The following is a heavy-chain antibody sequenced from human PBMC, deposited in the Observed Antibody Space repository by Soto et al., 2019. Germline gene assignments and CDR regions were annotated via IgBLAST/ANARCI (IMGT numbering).Heavy chain of an antibody. CDR1: GGSISTGGYY. CDR3: ARTRFLERDYYYYGMDV. Sequence: SETLSLTCTVSGGSISTGGYYWSWIRQHPGKGPEWIGYIYNSATTYYNPSLKSRVTISVDTSKNQFSLKLSSVTAADTAVYYCARTRFLERDYYYYGMDVWGQGTTVTVSS. J-gene: IGHJ6*02. V-gene: IGHV4-31*03. CDR2: IYNSATT. D-gene: IGHD3-3*01.